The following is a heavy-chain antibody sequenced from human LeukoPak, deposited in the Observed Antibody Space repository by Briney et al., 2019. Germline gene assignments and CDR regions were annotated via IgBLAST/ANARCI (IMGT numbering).Heavy chain of an antibody. CDR2: ISHSGST. V-gene: IGHV4-34*01. Sequence: PSETLSLTCAVYGGSFSGYYWSWIRQPPGKGLEWIGEISHSGSTNYNPSLKSRVTISVDTSKNQFSLKLSSVTAADTAVYYCARGMYGDYGRWRGRPFFFDYWGQGTLVTVSS. D-gene: IGHD4-17*01. CDR3: ARGMYGDYGRWRGRPFFFDY. CDR1: GGSFSGYY. J-gene: IGHJ4*02.